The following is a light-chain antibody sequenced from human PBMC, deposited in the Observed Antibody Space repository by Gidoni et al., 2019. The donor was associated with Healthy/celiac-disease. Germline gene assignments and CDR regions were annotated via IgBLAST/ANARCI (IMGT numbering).Light chain of an antibody. J-gene: IGLJ2*01. Sequence: QSALTQPPSASGSPGQSVTISCTGTSSDVGGYNYVSWYQQHPAQAPKRMIYEVSKRPSGVPDRFPDSKSGNTASLTVSGLQAEDEADYYCSSYAGSNNYVVFGGGTKLTVL. V-gene: IGLV2-8*01. CDR2: EVS. CDR3: SSYAGSNNYVV. CDR1: SSDVGGYNY.